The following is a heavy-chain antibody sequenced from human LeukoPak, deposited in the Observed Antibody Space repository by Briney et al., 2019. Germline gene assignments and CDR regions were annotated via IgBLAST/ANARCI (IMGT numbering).Heavy chain of an antibody. Sequence: GSLRLSCTVSGFTVSSNSMNWVRQAPGKGLEWVSSISSSSSYICYADSVKGRFTISRDNAKNSLYLQMNSLRAEDTAVYYCARDMTTVTTGHNWFDPWGQGTLVTVSS. CDR1: GFTVSSNS. D-gene: IGHD4-17*01. J-gene: IGHJ5*02. CDR2: ISSSSSYI. V-gene: IGHV3-21*01. CDR3: ARDMTTVTTGHNWFDP.